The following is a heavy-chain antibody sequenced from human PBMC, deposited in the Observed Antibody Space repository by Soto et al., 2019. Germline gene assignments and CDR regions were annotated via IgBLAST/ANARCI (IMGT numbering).Heavy chain of an antibody. CDR2: IYHSGRT. J-gene: IGHJ4*02. CDR1: GGSISNGYYY. V-gene: IGHV4-31*03. CDR3: ARWVEVSLDYFDS. Sequence: SETLSLTCTVSGGSISNGYYYWSWVRQNPGKGLEWIGHIYHSGRTYYNPSLKSRVTISVDTSKNQFSLNLSSVAAADTAVYYCARWVEVSLDYFDSWGQGTPVTVS. D-gene: IGHD2-15*01.